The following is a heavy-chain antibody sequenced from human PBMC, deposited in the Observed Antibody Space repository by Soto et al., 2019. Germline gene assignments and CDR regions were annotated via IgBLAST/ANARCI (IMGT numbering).Heavy chain of an antibody. CDR2: TYYSSKWHN. CDR3: AREGRQQQVSYYYYRDV. Sequence: PSQDLVLNFPFSGYSDPHNCAAWDWIRQSPTKGLEWLGRTYYSSKWHNAYAVAVKSLITINPDPSKNQFSLQLNSVTPEGTAVYYCAREGRQQQVSYYYYRDVWGNGTTVTVSS. J-gene: IGHJ6*03. CDR1: GYSDPHNCAA. V-gene: IGHV6-1*01. D-gene: IGHD6-13*01.